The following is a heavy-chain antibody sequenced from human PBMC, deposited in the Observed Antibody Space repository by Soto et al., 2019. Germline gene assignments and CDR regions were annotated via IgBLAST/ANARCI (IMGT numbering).Heavy chain of an antibody. J-gene: IGHJ5*02. V-gene: IGHV1-18*01. CDR3: ARDQRPSGLGP. Sequence: QIQLVQSGAAVKKPGASVKVSCKTSGYTFNTYGITWVRQAPGQGLEWMGWINAYNGNTNYAQRLQGRVTMTTDTSTSTAYMELRSLRSDDTAVYYCARDQRPSGLGPWGQGTLVTVSS. CDR1: GYTFNTYG. CDR2: INAYNGNT.